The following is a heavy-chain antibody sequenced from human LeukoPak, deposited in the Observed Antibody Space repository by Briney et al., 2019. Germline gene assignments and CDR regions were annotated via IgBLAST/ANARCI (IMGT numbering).Heavy chain of an antibody. J-gene: IGHJ6*03. V-gene: IGHV1-69*05. CDR2: IIPIFGTA. Sequence: SVKVSCKASGGTFSSYAISWVRQAPGQGLEWMGGIIPIFGTANYAQKFQGRVTITTDESTSTAYMELSSLRSEDTAVYYCAREGDNNSTHYYMDVWGKGTTVTVSS. CDR1: GGTFSSYA. CDR3: AREGDNNSTHYYMDV. D-gene: IGHD1/OR15-1a*01.